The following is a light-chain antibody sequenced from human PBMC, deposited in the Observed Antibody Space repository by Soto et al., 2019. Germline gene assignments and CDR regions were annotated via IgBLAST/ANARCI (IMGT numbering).Light chain of an antibody. CDR3: ATWDDTLAGVL. CDR1: TSNIGYNY. V-gene: IGLV1-47*02. CDR2: SNN. Sequence: QSIVTQPPSVSGTPGQRVTVSCSGSTSNIGYNYVSWYQQVAGTAPKLLIYSNNQRPSGVPDRFSGSKSGTSASLAISGLRSEDEADYYCATWDDTLAGVLFGGGTKLTVL. J-gene: IGLJ3*02.